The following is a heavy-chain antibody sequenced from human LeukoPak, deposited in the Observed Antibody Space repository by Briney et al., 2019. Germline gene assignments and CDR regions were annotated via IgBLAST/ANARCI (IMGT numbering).Heavy chain of an antibody. CDR1: GFTFSGSA. V-gene: IGHV3-33*08. CDR2: IWYDGTDK. D-gene: IGHD6-13*01. CDR3: ARALYSGRWYGMDV. Sequence: GGSLRLSRAASGFTFSGSAMHWVRQAPGKGLEWVAVIWYDGTDKYYADSVKGRFTISRDNSKNTLYLEMNTLRAEDTAVYYCARALYSGRWYGMDVWGQGTTVTVSS. J-gene: IGHJ6*02.